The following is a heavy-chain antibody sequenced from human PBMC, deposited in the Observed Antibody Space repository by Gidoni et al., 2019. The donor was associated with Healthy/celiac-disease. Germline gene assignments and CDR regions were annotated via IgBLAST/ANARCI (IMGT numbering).Heavy chain of an antibody. J-gene: IGHJ4*02. D-gene: IGHD5-18*01. CDR2: INPSGGST. V-gene: IGHV1-46*01. Sequence: QVQLVQSGAEVKQPGASVKVSCKASGYTFTSYYMHWVRQAHGQGLEWMGIINPSGGSTSYAQKFQGRVTMTRDTSTSTVYMELSSLRSEDTAVYYCATLENSYGYSPFFDYWGQGTLVTVSS. CDR3: ATLENSYGYSPFFDY. CDR1: GYTFTSYY.